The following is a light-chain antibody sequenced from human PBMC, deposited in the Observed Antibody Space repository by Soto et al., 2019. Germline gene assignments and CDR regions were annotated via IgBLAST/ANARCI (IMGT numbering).Light chain of an antibody. CDR2: AAS. J-gene: IGKJ2*01. V-gene: IGKV1-27*01. Sequence: QLTQAPSSPSASVGDRVTITCRASQGISNYLAWYQQKPGKVPKLLIYAASTLQSGVPSRFSGSGSGTDFTLTISSLQSEDFAVYYCHHYNSWPYTFGQGTKVDIK. CDR3: HHYNSWPYT. CDR1: QGISNY.